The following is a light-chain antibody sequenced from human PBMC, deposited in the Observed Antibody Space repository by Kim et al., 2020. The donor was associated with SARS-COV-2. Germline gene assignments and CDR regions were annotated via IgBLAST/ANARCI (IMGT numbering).Light chain of an antibody. V-gene: IGLV2-8*01. Sequence: GQSVTISCTGTSSDIGGYDYVSWYQQHPGKAPKITIYEVRKRPAGVPDRFSGSKSGNTDSLTVSGLQAEDEADYYCGSYAGSNNYVFGTGTKVTVL. CDR1: SSDIGGYDY. CDR2: EVR. J-gene: IGLJ1*01. CDR3: GSYAGSNNYV.